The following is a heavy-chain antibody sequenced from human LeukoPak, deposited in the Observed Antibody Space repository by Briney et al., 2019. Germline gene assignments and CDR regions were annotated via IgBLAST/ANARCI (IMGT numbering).Heavy chain of an antibody. CDR3: ARDSSYSTAI. Sequence: GGSLGLSCAACGFTFSIYWMHWVRQAPGKGLVWVSHINSDGSYTTYADSVKGRFTISRDNAKNTLYLQMNSLRAEDTAVYYCARDSSYSTAIWGQGTMVTVSS. D-gene: IGHD3-22*01. J-gene: IGHJ3*02. CDR2: INSDGSYT. V-gene: IGHV3-74*01. CDR1: GFTFSIYW.